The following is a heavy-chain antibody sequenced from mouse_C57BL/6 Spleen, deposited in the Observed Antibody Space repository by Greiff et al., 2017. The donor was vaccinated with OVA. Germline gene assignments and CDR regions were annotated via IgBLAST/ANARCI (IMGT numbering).Heavy chain of an antibody. Sequence: VQLKESGPGLVKPSQSLSLTCSVTGYSITSGYYWNWIRQFPGNKLEWMGYISYDGSNNYNPSLKNRISITRDTSKNQFFLKLNSVTTEDTATYYCARDRGKGNWFAYWGQGTLVTVSA. J-gene: IGHJ3*01. CDR1: GYSITSGYY. D-gene: IGHD1-1*02. CDR3: ARDRGKGNWFAY. V-gene: IGHV3-6*01. CDR2: ISYDGSN.